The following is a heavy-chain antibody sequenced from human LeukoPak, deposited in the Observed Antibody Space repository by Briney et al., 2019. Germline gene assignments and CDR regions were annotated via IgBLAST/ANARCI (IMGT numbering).Heavy chain of an antibody. D-gene: IGHD5-24*01. CDR3: ASGRGGYNYRKIRLDY. J-gene: IGHJ4*02. CDR2: ISAYNGNT. Sequence: ASVKVSCKASGYTFTSYGISWVRQAPGQGLEWMGWISAYNGNTNYAQKLQGRVTMTTDTSTSTAYMELRSLRSDDTAVYYCASGRGGYNYRKIRLDYWGQGTLVTVSS. V-gene: IGHV1-18*01. CDR1: GYTFTSYG.